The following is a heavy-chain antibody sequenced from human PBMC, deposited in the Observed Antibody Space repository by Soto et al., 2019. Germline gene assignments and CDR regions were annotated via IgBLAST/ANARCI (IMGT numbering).Heavy chain of an antibody. V-gene: IGHV5-51*01. Sequence: GESLKISFKSSGYSFTDYLIGWVRQMPGKGLEWMGIIYPGDSDARYSPSFQGQVTISVDTSINTAFLRWNSLTASDTAMYYCARQADYHIFTGYFYYFDYWGKGSLVPVSS. CDR2: IYPGDSDA. CDR3: ARQADYHIFTGYFYYFDY. D-gene: IGHD3-9*01. CDR1: GYSFTDYL. J-gene: IGHJ4*01.